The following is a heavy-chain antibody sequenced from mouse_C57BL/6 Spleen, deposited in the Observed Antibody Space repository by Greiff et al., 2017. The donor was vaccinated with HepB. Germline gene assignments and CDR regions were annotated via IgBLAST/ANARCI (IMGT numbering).Heavy chain of an antibody. V-gene: IGHV5-4*01. CDR3: ARDRIYYSMYYFDY. Sequence: EVQGVESGGGLVKPGGSLKLSCAASGFTFSSYAMSWVRQTPEKRLEWVATISDGGSYTYYPDNVKGRFTVSRDNDKNNLYLQISHLKSEDTAMYYCARDRIYYSMYYFDYWGQGTTLTVSS. CDR2: ISDGGSYT. J-gene: IGHJ2*01. CDR1: GFTFSSYA. D-gene: IGHD2-5*01.